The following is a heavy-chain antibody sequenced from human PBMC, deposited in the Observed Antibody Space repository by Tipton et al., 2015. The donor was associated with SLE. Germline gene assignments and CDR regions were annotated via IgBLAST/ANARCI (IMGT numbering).Heavy chain of an antibody. CDR3: ARGSSSWDFDY. CDR1: GGSISSYY. CDR2: IYHSGST. D-gene: IGHD6-13*01. Sequence: TLSLTCTVSGGSISSYYWSWIRQPPGKGLEWIGSIYHSGSTHYNPALKSRVTISVDTSKNQFSLKLSSVTAADTAVYYCARGSSSWDFDYWGQGTLVTVSS. J-gene: IGHJ4*02. V-gene: IGHV4-59*01.